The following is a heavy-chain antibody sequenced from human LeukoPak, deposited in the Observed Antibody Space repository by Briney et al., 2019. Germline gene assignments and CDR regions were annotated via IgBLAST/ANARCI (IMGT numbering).Heavy chain of an antibody. CDR1: GGSISSYY. D-gene: IGHD2-15*01. Sequence: PSETLSLTCTVSGGSISSYYWSWIRQPPGKGLEWIGYIYYSGSTNYNPSLKSRATISVDTSKNQFSLKLSSVTAADTAVYYCARGGGWNWFDPWGQGTLVTVSS. CDR2: IYYSGST. CDR3: ARGGGWNWFDP. J-gene: IGHJ5*02. V-gene: IGHV4-59*01.